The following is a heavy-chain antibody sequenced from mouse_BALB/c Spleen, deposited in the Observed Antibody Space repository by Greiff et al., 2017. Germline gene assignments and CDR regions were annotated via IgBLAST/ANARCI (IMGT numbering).Heavy chain of an antibody. J-gene: IGHJ4*01. CDR3: TRAFLNWDNYAMDY. V-gene: IGHV1S81*02. CDR2: INPSNGGT. D-gene: IGHD4-1*01. Sequence: VQLQQSGAELVKPGASVKLSCKASGYTFTSYYMYWVKQRPGQGLEWIGEINPSNGGTNFNEKFKSKATLTVDKSSSTAYMQLSSLTSEDSAVYYCTRAFLNWDNYAMDYWGQGTSVTVSS. CDR1: GYTFTSYY.